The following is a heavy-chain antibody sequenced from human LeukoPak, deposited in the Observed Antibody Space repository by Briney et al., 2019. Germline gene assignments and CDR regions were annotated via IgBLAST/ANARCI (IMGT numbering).Heavy chain of an antibody. D-gene: IGHD3-3*01. CDR3: AAIPVFGVVLHQEPV. CDR2: FIPILGTA. CDR1: GATFSDYA. V-gene: IGHV1-69*06. J-gene: IGHJ6*04. Sequence: SVKVSCKASGATFSDYALNWVRQAPGQGLEWMGVFIPILGTANSTQKFHDRLTITADISTNTAYMELSSLRSEDTAVYFCAAIPVFGVVLHQEPVWGKGTTVTVSS.